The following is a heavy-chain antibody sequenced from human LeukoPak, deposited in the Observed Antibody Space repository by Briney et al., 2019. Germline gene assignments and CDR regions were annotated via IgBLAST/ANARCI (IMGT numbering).Heavy chain of an antibody. Sequence: PGGSLRLSCAASGFTFSSYGMHWVRQGPGKGLEWVAVIWPDGGNKFYADSVKGRFTISRDNSKNTLYLQMNSLRAEDTAVYYCARGLVSSLWSFDSWGQGTLVTVSS. J-gene: IGHJ4*02. CDR1: GFTFSSYG. V-gene: IGHV3-33*01. CDR3: ARGLVSSLWSFDS. D-gene: IGHD3-10*01. CDR2: IWPDGGNK.